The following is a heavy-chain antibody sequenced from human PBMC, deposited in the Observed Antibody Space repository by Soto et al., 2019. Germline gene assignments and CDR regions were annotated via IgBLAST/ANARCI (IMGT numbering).Heavy chain of an antibody. Sequence: EVQLVESGGGLVKPGGSLRLSCAASGFTFSNAWMSWVRQAPGKGLEWVGRIKSKTDGGTTDYAAPVKDRFTISRDDSKNTIYLQMNSLKTEDTAVYYGTTWLLSRRIRVRGVDYWGQGTLVTVSS. D-gene: IGHD3-10*01. CDR2: IKSKTDGGTT. V-gene: IGHV3-15*01. J-gene: IGHJ4*02. CDR1: GFTFSNAW. CDR3: TTWLLSRRIRVRGVDY.